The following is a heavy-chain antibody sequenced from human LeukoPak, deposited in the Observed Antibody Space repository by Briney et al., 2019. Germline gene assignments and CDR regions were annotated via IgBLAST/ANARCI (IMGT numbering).Heavy chain of an antibody. CDR3: AGDYNSLTGLNY. D-gene: IGHD3-9*01. V-gene: IGHV3-73*01. CDR1: GFTFSDSA. Sequence: GGSPRLSCAASGFTFSDSAMHWVRQASGKGLEWLGRIRTQANNDAAAYGASVKGRFIISRDDSRNTAYLQMNSLKTEDTDVYFCAGDYNSLTGLNYWGQGTLVTVSS. CDR2: IRTQANNDAA. J-gene: IGHJ4*02.